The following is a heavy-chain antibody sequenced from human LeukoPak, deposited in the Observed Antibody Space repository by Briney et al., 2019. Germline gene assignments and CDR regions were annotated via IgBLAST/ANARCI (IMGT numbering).Heavy chain of an antibody. CDR1: GSTFSNSW. CDR2: IYPGDSGT. Sequence: GESLEISCQASGSTFSNSWIGWVRQLPGKGLEWMGIIYPGDSGTRYSPSFEGQVTISADKSISTAYLQWTSPKASDTAMYYCARGYEFWTGPYYCDYCGQGTLVTVSS. J-gene: IGHJ4*02. D-gene: IGHD3-3*01. CDR3: ARGYEFWTGPYYCDY. V-gene: IGHV5-51*01.